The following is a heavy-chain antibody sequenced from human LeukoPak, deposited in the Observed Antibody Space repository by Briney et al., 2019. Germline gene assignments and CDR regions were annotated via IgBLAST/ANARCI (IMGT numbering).Heavy chain of an antibody. CDR1: GFTFSDYY. Sequence: SGGSLRLSCAASGFTFSDYYMSWIRQAPGKGLEWVSYISSSGSTIYYADSVKGRFTISRDNAKNSLYLQMNSLRAEDTAVYYCARDQSSRYYDSSGYPPLAFDIWGQGTMVTVSS. D-gene: IGHD3-22*01. J-gene: IGHJ3*02. V-gene: IGHV3-11*04. CDR2: ISSSGSTI. CDR3: ARDQSSRYYDSSGYPPLAFDI.